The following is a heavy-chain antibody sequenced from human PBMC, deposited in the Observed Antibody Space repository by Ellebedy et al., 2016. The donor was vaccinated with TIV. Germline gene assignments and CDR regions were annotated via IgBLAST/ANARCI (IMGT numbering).Heavy chain of an antibody. V-gene: IGHV3-23*01. CDR3: AKLPLLGYFTSTSCSVGWYFDL. CDR2: ISGSGGYT. CDR1: GFTFSTYA. Sequence: GESLKISCAASGFTFSTYAMNWVRRAPGKGLDWVSTISGSGGYTYYADSVKGRFTISRDNAKNTLYLHMNSLRAEDTAVYYCAKLPLLGYFTSTSCSVGWYFDLWGRGALVTVSS. J-gene: IGHJ2*01. D-gene: IGHD2-2*01.